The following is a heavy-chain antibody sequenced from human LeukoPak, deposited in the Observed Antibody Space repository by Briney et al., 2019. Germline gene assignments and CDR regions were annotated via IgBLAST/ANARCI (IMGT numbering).Heavy chain of an antibody. V-gene: IGHV4-34*01. CDR2: INRSGST. CDR1: GGSFSGYY. Sequence: PSETLSLTCAVYGGSFSGYYWSWIRQPPGKGLEWIGEINRSGSTNYNPSLKSRVTISVDTSKNQFSLKLSSVTAADTAVYYCARSRGRSSFTDYWGQGTLVTVSS. J-gene: IGHJ4*02. D-gene: IGHD6-13*01. CDR3: ARSRGRSSFTDY.